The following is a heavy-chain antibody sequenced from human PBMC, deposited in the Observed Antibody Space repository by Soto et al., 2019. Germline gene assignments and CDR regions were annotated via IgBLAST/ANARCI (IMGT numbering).Heavy chain of an antibody. CDR1: GGSISSGGYS. CDR2: IYHSGST. D-gene: IGHD2-2*01. V-gene: IGHV4-30-2*01. J-gene: IGHJ5*02. Sequence: SETLSLXCAVSGGSISSGGYSWSWIRQPPGKGLEWIGYIYHSGSTYYNPSLKSRVTISVDRSKNQFSLKLSSVTAADTAVYYCARVPDRWGQGTLVTVSS. CDR3: ARVPDR.